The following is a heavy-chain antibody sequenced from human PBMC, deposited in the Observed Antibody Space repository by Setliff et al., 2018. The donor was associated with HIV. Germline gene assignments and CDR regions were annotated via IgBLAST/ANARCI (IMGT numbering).Heavy chain of an antibody. CDR3: ARNGLLDYDILTGYSAHYYYYMDV. V-gene: IGHV4-31*03. J-gene: IGHJ6*03. D-gene: IGHD3-9*01. CDR2: IYYSGST. CDR1: GGSISSGGYY. Sequence: ASETLSLTCTVSGGSISSGGYYWNWIRQHPEKGLEWVGYIYYSGSTYYNPSLKSRLTISGDTSKNQFSLKLSSVTAADTAVYYCARNGLLDYDILTGYSAHYYYYMDVWGKGTTVTVSS.